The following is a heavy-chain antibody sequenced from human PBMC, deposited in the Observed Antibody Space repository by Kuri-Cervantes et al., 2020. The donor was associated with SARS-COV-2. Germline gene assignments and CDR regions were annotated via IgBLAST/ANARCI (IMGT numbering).Heavy chain of an antibody. J-gene: IGHJ4*02. V-gene: IGHV3-21*01. CDR2: ISSSSSYI. CDR3: ARGGSGSYYSHFDY. D-gene: IGHD1-26*01. Sequence: GESLKISCAASGFTFSSYSMNWVRQAPGKGLEWVSSISSSSSYIYYADSVKGRFTISRDNAKNSLYLQMSSLRAEDTAVYYCARGGSGSYYSHFDYWGQGTLVTVSS. CDR1: GFTFSSYS.